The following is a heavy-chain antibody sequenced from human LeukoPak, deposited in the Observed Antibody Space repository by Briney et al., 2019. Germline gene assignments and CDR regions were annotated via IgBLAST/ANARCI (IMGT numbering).Heavy chain of an antibody. V-gene: IGHV4-38-2*01. D-gene: IGHD6-19*01. CDR1: GYSINSGYF. CDR3: ARVANIAVAADYFDY. J-gene: IGHJ4*02. Sequence: SETLSLTCGVSGYSINSGYFWGWIRQPPGKGPEWIGSSYHSGTTYYNPSLKSRVNISIDTSKNQFSLKLRSVTSADTANYYCARVANIAVAADYFDYWGQGTLVTVSS. CDR2: SYHSGTT.